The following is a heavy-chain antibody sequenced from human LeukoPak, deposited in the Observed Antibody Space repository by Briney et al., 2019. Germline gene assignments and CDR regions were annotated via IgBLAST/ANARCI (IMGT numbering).Heavy chain of an antibody. V-gene: IGHV1-3*01. Sequence: ASVKVSCKASGYTFTSYAMHWVRQAPGQRLEWMGWINAGNGNTKYSQKFQGGVTITRDTSAGTAYMELSSLRSEDTAVYYCARDPLYDYVWGSYHLRAFDIWGQGTMVTVSS. CDR1: GYTFTSYA. CDR2: INAGNGNT. D-gene: IGHD3-16*02. J-gene: IGHJ3*02. CDR3: ARDPLYDYVWGSYHLRAFDI.